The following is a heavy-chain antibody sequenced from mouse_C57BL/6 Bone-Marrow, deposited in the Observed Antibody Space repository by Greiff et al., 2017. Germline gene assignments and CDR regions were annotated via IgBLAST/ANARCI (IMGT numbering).Heavy chain of an antibody. CDR1: GYTFTSYW. Sequence: QVQLQQSGAELVKPGASVKMSCKASGYTFTSYWITWVKQRPGQGLEWIGDIYPGSGSTNYNEKFKRKATLTVDTSSSTAYMQLSSLTSEDAAVYYCARPSYSNYWYGDGWGTGTTVTVSS. CDR3: ARPSYSNYWYGDG. V-gene: IGHV1-55*01. J-gene: IGHJ1*03. CDR2: IYPGSGST. D-gene: IGHD2-5*01.